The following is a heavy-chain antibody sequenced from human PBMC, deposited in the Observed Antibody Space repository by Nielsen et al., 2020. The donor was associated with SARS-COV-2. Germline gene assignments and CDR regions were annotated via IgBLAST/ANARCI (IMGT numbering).Heavy chain of an antibody. V-gene: IGHV4-34*01. CDR3: ARRSIAARPGAFDI. CDR2: INHSGST. Sequence: GSLRLSCAVYGGSFSGYYWSWIHQPPGKGLEWIGEINHSGSTNYNPSLKSRVTISVDTSKNQFSLKLSSVTAADTAVYYCARRSIAARPGAFDIWGQGTMVTVSS. D-gene: IGHD6-6*01. CDR1: GGSFSGYY. J-gene: IGHJ3*02.